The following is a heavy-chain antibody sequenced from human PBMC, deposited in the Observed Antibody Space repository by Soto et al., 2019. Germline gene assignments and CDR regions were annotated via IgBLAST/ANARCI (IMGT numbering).Heavy chain of an antibody. Sequence: QLQLQESGPGLVKPSETLSLTCTVSGGSISSSSYYWGWIRQPPGKGLEWIGSIYYSGSTYYNPSLKSRVTISVDTSKNQCSLKLSSVTAADTAVYYCARQALESLTMMDDYWGQGTLVTVSS. J-gene: IGHJ4*02. D-gene: IGHD3-22*01. CDR1: GGSISSSSYY. V-gene: IGHV4-39*01. CDR2: IYYSGST. CDR3: ARQALESLTMMDDY.